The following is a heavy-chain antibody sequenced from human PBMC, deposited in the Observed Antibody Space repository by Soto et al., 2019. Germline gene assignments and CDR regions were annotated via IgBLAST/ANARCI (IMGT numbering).Heavy chain of an antibody. Sequence: ASVKVSCKASGYTFISHAIHWVRQAPGQRLEWIGWINAATGDTKYSQKFQGRVTITRDTSATTAFMDMASLRSEDTAVYFCARVRLDSSAYGYWGQGTLVTVSS. V-gene: IGHV1-3*01. CDR1: GYTFISHA. CDR2: INAATGDT. CDR3: ARVRLDSSAYGY. D-gene: IGHD3-22*01. J-gene: IGHJ4*02.